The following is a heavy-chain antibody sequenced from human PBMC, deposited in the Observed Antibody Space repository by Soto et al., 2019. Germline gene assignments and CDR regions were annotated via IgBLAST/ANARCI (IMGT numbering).Heavy chain of an antibody. CDR1: GYTFTSYY. D-gene: IGHD3-10*01. V-gene: IGHV1-46*01. Sequence: QVQLVQSGAEVKKPGASVKVSCKASGYTFTSYYMHWVRQAPGQGLEWMGIINASGVSTSYAQKFQGSVAVTRDTSTSPVYMELSSLRSEDTAVYYCARDSGSYPYYYYGMDVWGQGTTVTVSS. CDR2: INASGVST. CDR3: ARDSGSYPYYYYGMDV. J-gene: IGHJ6*02.